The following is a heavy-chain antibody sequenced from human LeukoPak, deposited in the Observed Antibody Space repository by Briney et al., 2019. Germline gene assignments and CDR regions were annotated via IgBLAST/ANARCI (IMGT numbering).Heavy chain of an antibody. Sequence: SETLSLTCTVSGGTISSYYWSWIRQPPGKGLEWIGYIYYSGSTNYNPSLKSRVTISVDTSKNQFSLKLSSVTAADTAVYYCASSGRGAASLDHWGQGTLVTVSS. J-gene: IGHJ4*02. CDR2: IYYSGST. CDR3: ASSGRGAASLDH. CDR1: GGTISSYY. D-gene: IGHD3-10*01. V-gene: IGHV4-59*01.